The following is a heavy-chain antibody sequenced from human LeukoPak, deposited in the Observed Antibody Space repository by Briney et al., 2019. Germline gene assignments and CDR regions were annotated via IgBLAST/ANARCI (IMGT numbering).Heavy chain of an antibody. CDR3: ARGSGSRIVQWYFDL. CDR2: ISSSSSYI. CDR1: GFTFSSYS. Sequence: GGSLRLSCAASGFTFSSYSMNWVRQAPGKGLEWVSSISSSSSYIYYADSVKGRFTISRDNAKNSLYLQVNSLRAEDTAVYYCARGSGSRIVQWYFDLWGRGTLVTVSS. D-gene: IGHD6-13*01. J-gene: IGHJ2*01. V-gene: IGHV3-21*01.